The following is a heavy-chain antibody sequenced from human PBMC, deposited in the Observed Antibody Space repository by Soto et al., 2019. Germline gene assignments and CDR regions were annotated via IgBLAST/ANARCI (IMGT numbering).Heavy chain of an antibody. D-gene: IGHD6-19*01. CDR1: GGSISSYY. Sequence: QVQLQESGPGLVKPSETLSLTCTVSGGSISSYYWSWIRQPPGKGLEWIGYIDYSASTNYNPSLKSRVTISVDTSKNPFSLKLSSVTAADTAVYYCARHGAVARHYYYYYRDVWGKGTTVTVSS. V-gene: IGHV4-59*08. CDR2: IDYSAST. CDR3: ARHGAVARHYYYYYRDV. J-gene: IGHJ6*03.